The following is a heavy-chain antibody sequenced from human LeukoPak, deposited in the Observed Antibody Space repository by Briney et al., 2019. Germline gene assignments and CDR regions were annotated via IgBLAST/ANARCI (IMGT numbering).Heavy chain of an antibody. CDR3: ARDFRWFYYDSSGYYYGPGDY. D-gene: IGHD3-22*01. CDR2: ISYDGSNK. V-gene: IGHV3-30*04. CDR1: GFTFSSYA. Sequence: GGSLRLSCAASGFTFSSYAMHWVRQAPGKGLEWVAVISYDGSNKYYADSVKGRFTISRDNSKNTLYLQMNSLRAEDTAVYYCARDFRWFYYDSSGYYYGPGDYWGQGTLVTVSS. J-gene: IGHJ4*02.